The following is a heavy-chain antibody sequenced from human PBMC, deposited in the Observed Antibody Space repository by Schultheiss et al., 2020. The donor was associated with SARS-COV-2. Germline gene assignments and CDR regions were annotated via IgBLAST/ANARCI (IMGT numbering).Heavy chain of an antibody. CDR1: GGSISSSSYY. V-gene: IGHV4-39*01. D-gene: IGHD3-22*01. CDR3: ARPHSGYYYDSSGLNWFDP. CDR2: IYHSGST. J-gene: IGHJ5*02. Sequence: SETLSLTCTVSGGSISSSSYYWGWIRQPPGKGLEWIGSIYHSGSTYYNPSLKSRVTISVDTSKNQFSLKLSSVTAADTAVYYCARPHSGYYYDSSGLNWFDPWGQGTLVTVSS.